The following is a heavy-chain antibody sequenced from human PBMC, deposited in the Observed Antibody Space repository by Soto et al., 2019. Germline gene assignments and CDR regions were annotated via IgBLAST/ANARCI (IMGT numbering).Heavy chain of an antibody. J-gene: IGHJ4*02. CDR1: GFTFSSYA. D-gene: IGHD6-13*01. V-gene: IGHV3-23*01. CDR3: AKGDTYSSSWYTFDS. CDR2: ISGSGGST. Sequence: EVQVLESGGGLVQPGGSLRLSCAASGFTFSSYAMSWVRQAPGKGLEWVSAISGSGGSTYYADSVKGRFTISRDNSKNTLYQQMNSLRAEDTAVYYCAKGDTYSSSWYTFDSWGQGTLVTVSS.